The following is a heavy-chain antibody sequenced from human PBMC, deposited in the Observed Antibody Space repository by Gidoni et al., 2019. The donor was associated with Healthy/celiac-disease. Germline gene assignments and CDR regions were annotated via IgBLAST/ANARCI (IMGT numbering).Heavy chain of an antibody. V-gene: IGHV3-23*01. CDR1: GFTFSSYA. Sequence: EVQLLESGGGLVQPGGSLRISCAASGFTFSSYAMSWVRQAPGKGLEWVSAISGSGGSTYYADSVKGRFTISRDNSKNTLYLQMNSLRAEDTAVYYCANGGFYYYYMDVWGKGTTVTVSS. CDR2: ISGSGGST. D-gene: IGHD2-15*01. J-gene: IGHJ6*03. CDR3: ANGGFYYYYMDV.